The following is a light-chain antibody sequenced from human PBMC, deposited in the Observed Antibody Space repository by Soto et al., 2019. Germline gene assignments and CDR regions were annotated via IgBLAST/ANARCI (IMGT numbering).Light chain of an antibody. CDR2: DVA. J-gene: IGLJ1*01. CDR1: SSDVGGSNF. CDR3: VSYTPSTTYV. V-gene: IGLV2-14*03. Sequence: QSALAQPASVSDSPGHSITISCTGTSSDVGGSNFVSWYQQHPGPSPKLFIYDVANRPSGVSNRFSASKSGSTASLIISRLQTEDEADYYCVSYTPSTTYVFGAGTKVTV.